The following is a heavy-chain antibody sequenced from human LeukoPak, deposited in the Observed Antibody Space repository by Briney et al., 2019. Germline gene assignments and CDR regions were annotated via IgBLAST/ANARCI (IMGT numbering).Heavy chain of an antibody. J-gene: IGHJ4*02. Sequence: GGSLRLSCAASGFTFSSYGMHWVRQAPGKGLEWVAVIWYDGSNKYYADSVKGRFTISRDNSKNTLYLQMNSLRAEDMAVYYCARGGSTSSWFWNDWGQGTLVTVSS. CDR1: GFTFSSYG. CDR2: IWYDGSNK. V-gene: IGHV3-33*01. CDR3: ARGGSTSSWFWND. D-gene: IGHD6-13*01.